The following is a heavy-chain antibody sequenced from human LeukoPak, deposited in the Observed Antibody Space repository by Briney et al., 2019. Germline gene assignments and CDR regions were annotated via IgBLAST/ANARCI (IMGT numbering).Heavy chain of an antibody. J-gene: IGHJ4*02. V-gene: IGHV3-66*01. CDR1: GFNVSSTY. CDR3: ARGYSSDN. CDR2: IYSGGST. D-gene: IGHD2-21*01. Sequence: GGSLRLSCVASGFNVSSTYMNWVRQAPGKGLEWVSVIYSGGSTYYADSVKGRFTISRDNSKNTLNLQMNSLRAEDAAVYYCARGYSSDNWGQGTLVTVSS.